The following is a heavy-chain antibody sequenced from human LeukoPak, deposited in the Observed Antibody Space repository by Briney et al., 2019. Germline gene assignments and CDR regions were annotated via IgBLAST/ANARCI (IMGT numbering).Heavy chain of an antibody. CDR3: ARAGDSSGYYDY. J-gene: IGHJ4*02. CDR2: INTDGSST. V-gene: IGHV3-74*01. Sequence: GGSLRLSCAASGFTFSSYWMHWVRQAPGKGLVWVSRINTDGSSTNYADSVKGRFTISRDNAKNTLYLQMNSLRAEDTAVYYCARAGDSSGYYDYWGQGTLATVSS. D-gene: IGHD3-22*01. CDR1: GFTFSSYW.